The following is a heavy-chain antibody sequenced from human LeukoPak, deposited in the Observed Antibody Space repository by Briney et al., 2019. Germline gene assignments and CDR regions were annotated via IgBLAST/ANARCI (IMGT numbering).Heavy chain of an antibody. V-gene: IGHV1-24*01. CDR2: FDPEDGET. CDR1: GYTLTELS. CDR3: ATQLVLWFGKHAFDI. J-gene: IGHJ3*02. Sequence: ASVKVSCKVSGYTLTELSMRWVRQAPGKGLEWMGGFDPEDGETIYAQKFKGRVTMTEDTSTDTAYMELSSLRSEDTAVYYCATQLVLWFGKHAFDIWGQGTKVTVSS. D-gene: IGHD3-10*01.